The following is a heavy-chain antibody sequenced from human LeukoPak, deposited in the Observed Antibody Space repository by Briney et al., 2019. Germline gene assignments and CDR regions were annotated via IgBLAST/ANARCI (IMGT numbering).Heavy chain of an antibody. Sequence: SETLSLTCTVSGGSISSYYWSWLRQPPGKGLEWIGYIYYSGSTNYNPSLKSRVTISVDTSKNQFSLKLSSMTAADTAVYYCARDRGSSWYTGRDAFDIWGQGTMVTVSS. CDR2: IYYSGST. J-gene: IGHJ3*02. CDR1: GGSISSYY. D-gene: IGHD6-13*01. CDR3: ARDRGSSWYTGRDAFDI. V-gene: IGHV4-59*01.